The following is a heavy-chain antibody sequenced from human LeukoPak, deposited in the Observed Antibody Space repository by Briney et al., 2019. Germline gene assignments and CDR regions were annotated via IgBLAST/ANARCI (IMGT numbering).Heavy chain of an antibody. J-gene: IGHJ1*01. V-gene: IGHV1-2*02. CDR3: ASSRLVWFGDFPP. D-gene: IGHD3-10*01. CDR2: INPNSGST. CDR1: GYTFTGYY. Sequence: GASVNVSCKASGYTFTGYYVIWVRQAPGQGLEWMGWINPNSGSTNYAEKFQGRVTLTRDTSISTAFMELRRLTSDDTAVYYCASSRLVWFGDFPPWGQGTLVTVSS.